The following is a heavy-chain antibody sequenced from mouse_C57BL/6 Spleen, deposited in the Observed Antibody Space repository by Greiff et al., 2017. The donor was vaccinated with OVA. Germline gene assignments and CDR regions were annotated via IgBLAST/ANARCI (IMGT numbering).Heavy chain of an antibody. J-gene: IGHJ3*01. Sequence: VQLQVSGAELVRPGASVKLSCKASGYTFTDYYINWVKQRPGQGLEWIARIYPGSGNTYYNEKFKGKGTLTAEKSSSTAYMQLSSLTSEDSAVYFCARGDDGYPTFAYWGQGTLVTVSA. CDR3: ARGDDGYPTFAY. CDR1: GYTFTDYY. D-gene: IGHD2-3*01. V-gene: IGHV1-76*01. CDR2: IYPGSGNT.